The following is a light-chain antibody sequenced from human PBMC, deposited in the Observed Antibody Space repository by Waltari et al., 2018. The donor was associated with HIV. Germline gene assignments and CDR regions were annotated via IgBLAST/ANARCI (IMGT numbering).Light chain of an antibody. CDR2: STS. CDR1: QDIGNF. Sequence: DIQMTQSPTSLSASVGDRVTITCRASQDIGNFLAWYQHKPGEAPKLLIYSTSNLQSGVSDRFSGSGSGTQFSLTITSLQADDAAIYYCQQFDTDPRTFGGGTKVEV. V-gene: IGKV1-27*01. CDR3: QQFDTDPRT. J-gene: IGKJ2*02.